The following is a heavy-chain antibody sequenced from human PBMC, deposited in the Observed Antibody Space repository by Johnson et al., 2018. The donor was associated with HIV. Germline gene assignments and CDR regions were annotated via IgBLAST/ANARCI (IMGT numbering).Heavy chain of an antibody. Sequence: QLVESGGGLVQPGGSLRLSCAASGFTFDDYVMHWARQAPGKGLEWVSGISWNSGSRDYADSVKGRFTISRDNAKKSLYLQMNSLRAEDTALYSCAKGWTTVTTRLDAFDIWGQGTMVTVSS. CDR3: AKGWTTVTTRLDAFDI. CDR1: GFTFDDYV. J-gene: IGHJ3*02. V-gene: IGHV3-9*01. D-gene: IGHD4-11*01. CDR2: ISWNSGSR.